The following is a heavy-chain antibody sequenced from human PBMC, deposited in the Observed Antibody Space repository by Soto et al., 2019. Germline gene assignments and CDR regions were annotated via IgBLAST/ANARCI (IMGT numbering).Heavy chain of an antibody. Sequence: GGSLRLSCAASGFTFSSYAMSWVRQAPGKGLEWVSAISGSGGSTYYADSVKGRFTISRDNSKNTLYLQMNSLRAEDTVVYYCAKDWKWELGYYYYGMDVWGQGTTVTVSS. V-gene: IGHV3-23*01. CDR1: GFTFSSYA. J-gene: IGHJ6*02. D-gene: IGHD1-26*01. CDR2: ISGSGGST. CDR3: AKDWKWELGYYYYGMDV.